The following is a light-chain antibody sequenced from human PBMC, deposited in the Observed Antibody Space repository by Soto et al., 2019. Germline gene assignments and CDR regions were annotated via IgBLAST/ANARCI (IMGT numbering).Light chain of an antibody. V-gene: IGKV1-39*01. Sequence: SPSSLSASVGDRVTITCRASQIINTYLNWYQQKPGKAPKLLIYGASNLQSGVPSRFTGSGSGTDFTLTISRLEPEDFAVYYCQQYGSSPRTFGQGTKVDIK. CDR2: GAS. J-gene: IGKJ1*01. CDR3: QQYGSSPRT. CDR1: QIINTY.